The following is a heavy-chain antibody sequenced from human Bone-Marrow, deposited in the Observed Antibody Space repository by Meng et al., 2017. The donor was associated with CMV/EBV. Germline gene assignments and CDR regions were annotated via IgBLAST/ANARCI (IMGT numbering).Heavy chain of an antibody. CDR3: ATHHCSSTSCYLDRGYYFDY. CDR1: GYTLTELS. J-gene: IGHJ4*02. V-gene: IGHV1-24*01. CDR2: FDPEDGET. Sequence: ASVKVSCKVSGYTLTELSMHWVRQAPGKGLEWMGGFDPEDGETIYAQKFQGRVTMTEDTSTDTAYMELSSLRSEDTAVYYCATHHCSSTSCYLDRGYYFDYWGQGTLVT. D-gene: IGHD2-2*01.